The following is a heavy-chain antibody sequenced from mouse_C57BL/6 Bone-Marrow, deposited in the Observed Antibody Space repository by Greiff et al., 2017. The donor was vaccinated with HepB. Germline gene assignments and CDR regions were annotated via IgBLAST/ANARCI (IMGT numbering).Heavy chain of an antibody. Sequence: QVQLQQPGAELVKPGASVKMSCKASGYTFTSYWITWVKQRPGQGLEWIGDIYPGSGSTNYNEKFKSKATLTVDKSSSTAYMQLSSLTSEDSAVYYCASEITTVVADWYFDVWGTGTTVTVSS. J-gene: IGHJ1*03. CDR2: IYPGSGST. CDR3: ASEITTVVADWYFDV. D-gene: IGHD1-1*01. CDR1: GYTFTSYW. V-gene: IGHV1-55*01.